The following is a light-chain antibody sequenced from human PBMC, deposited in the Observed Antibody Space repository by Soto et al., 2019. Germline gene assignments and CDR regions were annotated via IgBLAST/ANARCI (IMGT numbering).Light chain of an antibody. CDR2: TNN. CDR1: TSNIGSNY. J-gene: IGLJ2*01. CDR3: AAWDDSLSGRV. Sequence: QSVLTQPPSASGTPGQRVTISCSGSTSNIGSNYVYWYQHLPGTAPKLLIYTNNQRPSGVPDRFSGSKSGTSASLAISGLRSEDEADSYCAAWDDSLSGRVFGGGTKLTVL. V-gene: IGLV1-47*01.